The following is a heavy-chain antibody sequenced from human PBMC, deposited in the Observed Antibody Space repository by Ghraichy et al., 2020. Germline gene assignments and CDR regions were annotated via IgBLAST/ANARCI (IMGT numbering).Heavy chain of an antibody. V-gene: IGHV4-59*08. D-gene: IGHD5-18*01. CDR1: GGSISSYY. CDR3: ARGDTAYAY. Sequence: SETLSLTCTVSGGSISSYYWSWIRQPPGKGLEWIGYIYYSGSTNYNPSLKSRVTISVDTSKNQFSLKLSSVTAADTAVYYCARGDTAYAYWGQGTLVTVSS. CDR2: IYYSGST. J-gene: IGHJ4*02.